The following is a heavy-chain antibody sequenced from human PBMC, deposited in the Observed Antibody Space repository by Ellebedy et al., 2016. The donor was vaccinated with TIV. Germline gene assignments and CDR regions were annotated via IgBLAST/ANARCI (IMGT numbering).Heavy chain of an antibody. Sequence: SETLSLXXTVSGGSISSYYWSWIRQPAGKGLEWIGRIYTSGSTNYNPSLKSRVTISVDTSKNQFSLKLSSVTAADTAVYYCARVWQWLVRPFDYWGQGTLVTVSS. CDR3: ARVWQWLVRPFDY. V-gene: IGHV4-4*07. J-gene: IGHJ4*02. CDR2: IYTSGST. D-gene: IGHD6-19*01. CDR1: GGSISSYY.